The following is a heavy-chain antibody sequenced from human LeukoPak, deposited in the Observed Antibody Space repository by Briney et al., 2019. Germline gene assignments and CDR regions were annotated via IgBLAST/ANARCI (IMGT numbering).Heavy chain of an antibody. CDR3: ARTFSSIGAFYYFDY. CDR2: IYTSGST. Sequence: PSETLSLTCTVSGGSISSYYWSWNRQPAGKGLEWIGRIYTSGSTNYNPSLKSRVTMSVDTSKNQFSLKLSSVTAADTAVYYCARTFSSIGAFYYFDYWGQGTLVTVSS. D-gene: IGHD3-10*01. J-gene: IGHJ4*02. V-gene: IGHV4-4*07. CDR1: GGSISSYY.